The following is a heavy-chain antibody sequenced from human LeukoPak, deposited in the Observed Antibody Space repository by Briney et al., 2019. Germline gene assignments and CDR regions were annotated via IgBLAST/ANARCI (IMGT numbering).Heavy chain of an antibody. CDR1: GGSISSSSYY. J-gene: IGHJ4*02. D-gene: IGHD3-3*01. Sequence: SETLSLTCTVSGGSISSSSYYWGWIRQPPGKGLEWIGSVYYSGITYDNPSLKSRVTISVDTSKNQFSLRLSSVTAADTAVYYCARAGSITIFGVDKMVLPALDYWGQGTLVTVSS. CDR2: VYYSGIT. V-gene: IGHV4-39*07. CDR3: ARAGSITIFGVDKMVLPALDY.